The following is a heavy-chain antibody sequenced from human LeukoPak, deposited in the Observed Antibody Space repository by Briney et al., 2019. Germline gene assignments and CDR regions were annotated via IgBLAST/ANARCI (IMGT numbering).Heavy chain of an antibody. D-gene: IGHD6-6*01. V-gene: IGHV3-48*01. CDR2: ISSSSSTI. CDR3: ARVPGTDNIAARPSDY. CDR1: GLTISSYS. Sequence: PGGSLRLSCAASGLTISSYSMNWVRQAPGKGLQWVSYISSSSSTIYYADSVKGRFTISRDNAKNSLYLQMNSLRAEDTAVYYCARVPGTDNIAARPSDYWGLGTLVTVSS. J-gene: IGHJ4*02.